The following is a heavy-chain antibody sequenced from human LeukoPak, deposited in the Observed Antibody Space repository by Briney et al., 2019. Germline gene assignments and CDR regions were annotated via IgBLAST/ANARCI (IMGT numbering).Heavy chain of an antibody. CDR2: IYYSGST. CDR1: GGSISSSSYY. V-gene: IGHV4-39*07. CDR3: ARAVEMATTDEYYFDY. D-gene: IGHD5-24*01. Sequence: PSETLSLTCTVSGGSISSSSYYWGWIRQPPGKGLEWIGNIYYSGSTYYNPPLKSRVTISVDTSKNQFSLKLSSVTAADTAVYYCARAVEMATTDEYYFDYWGQGTLVTVSS. J-gene: IGHJ4*02.